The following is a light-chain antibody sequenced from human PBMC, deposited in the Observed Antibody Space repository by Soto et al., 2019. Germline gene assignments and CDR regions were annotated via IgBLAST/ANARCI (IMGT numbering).Light chain of an antibody. CDR3: QAFDSTLSGGV. CDR2: GNF. Sequence: QSVLTQPPSVSGAPGQRVTISCTGSSSNIGADYDVHWYQHLPGAAPKLLIFGNFNRPSGVPDRFSGSKSVASAFLGITGLQAEDEADYYCQAFDSTLSGGVFGGGTKLTVL. CDR1: SSNIGADYD. V-gene: IGLV1-40*01. J-gene: IGLJ3*02.